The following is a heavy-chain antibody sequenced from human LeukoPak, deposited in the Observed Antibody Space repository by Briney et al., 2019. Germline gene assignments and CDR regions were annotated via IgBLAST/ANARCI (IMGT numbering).Heavy chain of an antibody. D-gene: IGHD2-2*01. CDR2: FYSGGST. CDR1: GFTVSSNY. V-gene: IGHV3-66*01. Sequence: GGSLRLSCAASGFTVSSNYMSWVRQAPGKGLEWVSVFYSGGSTYYADSVKGRFTISRDNSKNTLYLQMNSLRAEDTAVYYCARESFTSSPIWGQGTMVTVSS. J-gene: IGHJ3*02. CDR3: ARESFTSSPI.